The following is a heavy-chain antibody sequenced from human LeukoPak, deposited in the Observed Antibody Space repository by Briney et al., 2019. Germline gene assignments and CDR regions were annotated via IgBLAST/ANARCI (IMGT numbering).Heavy chain of an antibody. CDR3: ARDPSGSYWFDY. V-gene: IGHV3-21*01. CDR2: ISSSSSSYI. J-gene: IGHJ4*02. Sequence: KSGGSLRLSCAASGFTFSSYSMNWVRQAPGKGLEWVSSISSSSSSYIYYADSVKGRFTISRDNAKNSLYLQMNSLRAEDTAVYYCARDPSGSYWFDYWGQGTLVTVSS. CDR1: GFTFSSYS. D-gene: IGHD1-26*01.